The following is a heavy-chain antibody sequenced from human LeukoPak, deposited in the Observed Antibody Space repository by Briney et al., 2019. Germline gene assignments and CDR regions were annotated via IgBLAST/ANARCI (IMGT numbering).Heavy chain of an antibody. Sequence: GGSLRLSCAASGFTFSSSAMSWVRQTPGKGLEWVGRSRNKANSYTTEYAASVKGRFTISRDDSKNSLFLQMNSLKTDDTAVYYCARASRSGSYFFYWGQGTLVTVSS. CDR2: SRNKANSYTT. J-gene: IGHJ4*02. V-gene: IGHV3-72*01. CDR1: GFTFSSSA. CDR3: ARASRSGSYFFY. D-gene: IGHD1-26*01.